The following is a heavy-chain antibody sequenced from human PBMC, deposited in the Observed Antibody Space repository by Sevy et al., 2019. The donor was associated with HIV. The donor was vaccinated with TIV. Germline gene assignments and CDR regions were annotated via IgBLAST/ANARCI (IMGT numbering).Heavy chain of an antibody. CDR1: GDSVCSNRAA. CDR2: TYYRSKWYT. J-gene: IGHJ4*02. V-gene: IGHV6-1*01. CDR3: TRGAHSLDY. Sequence: SQTLSLTCVISGDSVCSNRAAWNWIRQSPSRGLEWLGRTYYRSKWYTDYAVSVKSRITINPDTSKNQVSLQLNSVTPEDTAVYYCTRGAHSLDYWGQGTLVTVSS. D-gene: IGHD2-15*01.